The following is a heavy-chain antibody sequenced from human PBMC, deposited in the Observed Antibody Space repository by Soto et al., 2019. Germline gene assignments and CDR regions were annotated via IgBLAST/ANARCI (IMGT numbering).Heavy chain of an antibody. CDR2: IDSGGET. CDR3: ARGGSLYYYYGIDV. J-gene: IGHJ6*02. V-gene: IGHV3-53*01. D-gene: IGHD3-16*01. CDR1: GFSITNNY. Sequence: EVQLVESGGDLIQPGGSLRLSCAASGFSITNNYMTWVRQAPGEGLEWVSLIDSGGETYYADSVKGRFTLSRDISKKILYLQMNSLRAEDTAVYNCARGGSLYYYYGIDVWGQGTTVTVSS.